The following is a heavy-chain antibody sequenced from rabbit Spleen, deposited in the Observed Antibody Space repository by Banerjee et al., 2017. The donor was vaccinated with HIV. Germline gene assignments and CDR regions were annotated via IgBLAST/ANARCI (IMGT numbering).Heavy chain of an antibody. CDR3: AREKSGNYGYDL. Sequence: QSLEESGGDLVKPGASLTLTCTASGFTMSSSDWIYWVRQAPGKELEWIGYIDPIFGTTYYASWAKGRFTISKTSSTTVTLQMTSLTAADTATYFCAREKSGNYGYDLWGPGTLVTVS. CDR2: IDPIFGTT. J-gene: IGHJ4*01. CDR1: GFTMSSSDW. V-gene: IGHV1S40*01. D-gene: IGHD6-1*01.